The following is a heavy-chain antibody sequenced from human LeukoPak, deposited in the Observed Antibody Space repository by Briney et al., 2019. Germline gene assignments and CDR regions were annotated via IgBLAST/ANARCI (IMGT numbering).Heavy chain of an antibody. D-gene: IGHD1-1*01. CDR1: GGSISSYY. J-gene: IGHJ4*02. V-gene: IGHV4-59*01. Sequence: PAATLSLTCSVSGGSISSYYRSWIRQPPGKGLEWIGYLYNTGSNNYNPSLKSRITISADTSKNQLSRRLESVTAADTAVYYCAGSATGTHAEIGYWGQGTLVTVSS. CDR3: AGSATGTHAEIGY. CDR2: LYNTGSN.